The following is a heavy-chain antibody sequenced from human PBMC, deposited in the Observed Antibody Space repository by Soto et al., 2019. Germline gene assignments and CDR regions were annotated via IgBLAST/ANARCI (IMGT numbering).Heavy chain of an antibody. CDR2: IWGDESKK. V-gene: IGHV3-33*01. D-gene: IGHD2-15*01. CDR3: ARGAVAAGDFDY. Sequence: GGSLRLSCAASGSAFRTHGMHWVRQAPGKGLEWVAVIWGDESKKYYADSVKGRFTISKDNSKNTLFLQMNTLRAEDTAVYYCARGAVAAGDFDYWGQGTLVTVSS. J-gene: IGHJ4*02. CDR1: GSAFRTHG.